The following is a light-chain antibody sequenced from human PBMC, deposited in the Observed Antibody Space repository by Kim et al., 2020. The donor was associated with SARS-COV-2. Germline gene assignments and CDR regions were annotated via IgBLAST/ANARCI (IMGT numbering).Light chain of an antibody. CDR3: NSRDSSGTGG. CDR1: SLRSDY. Sequence: SSELTQDPAVSVALGQTVRITCQGDSLRSDYASWYQQKPGQAPVLVTYGKNNRPSGIPDRFSGSSSGNTASLTITGAQAEDEADYYCNSRDSSGTGGLGG. J-gene: IGLJ2*01. CDR2: GKN. V-gene: IGLV3-19*01.